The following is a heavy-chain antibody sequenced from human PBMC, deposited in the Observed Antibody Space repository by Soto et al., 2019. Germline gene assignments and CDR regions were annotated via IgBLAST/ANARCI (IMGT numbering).Heavy chain of an antibody. CDR3: AKGGRQWLVTSDFNC. J-gene: IGHJ4*02. V-gene: IGHV3-30*18. Sequence: VQLVESGGGVVQPGRFLRLSCAASGFTFSDYAMLWVRQTPGKGLEWVAVVSHDGRNTHYAVSVKGRFTISSDSSTNTVFLEMPSLRAEDTAVYSCAKGGRQWLVTSDFNCWGQGALVTVYS. D-gene: IGHD6-19*01. CDR2: VSHDGRNT. CDR1: GFTFSDYA.